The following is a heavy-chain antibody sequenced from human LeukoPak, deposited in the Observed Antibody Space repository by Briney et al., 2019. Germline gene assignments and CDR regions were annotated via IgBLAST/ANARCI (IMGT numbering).Heavy chain of an antibody. CDR1: RFTFSVYG. Sequence: PGGSLRLSCAASRFTFSVYGMHWVRQAPGKGLEWVALISYDGTEKYYADSVKGRFTISRDNSKNTLYLQMNSLRAEDTAVYYCARVFDYYGSGSYAYWGQGTLVTVSS. CDR3: ARVFDYYGSGSYAY. D-gene: IGHD3-10*01. CDR2: ISYDGTEK. J-gene: IGHJ4*02. V-gene: IGHV3-30*03.